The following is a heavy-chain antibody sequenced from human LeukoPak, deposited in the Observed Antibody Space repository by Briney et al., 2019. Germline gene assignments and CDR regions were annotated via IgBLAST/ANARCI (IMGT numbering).Heavy chain of an antibody. J-gene: IGHJ4*02. CDR1: GFTLSNYA. D-gene: IGHD3-22*01. V-gene: IGHV3-23*01. Sequence: GGSLRLSCAASGFTLSNYAMTWVRQAPGKGLEWVSASSGSGDTTYYAASVKGRFTISRDNSKDTLYLEMNSLRAEDTAEYYCAKGGSSAYYPYYFDHWGRGALVTVSS. CDR2: SSGSGDTT. CDR3: AKGGSSAYYPYYFDH.